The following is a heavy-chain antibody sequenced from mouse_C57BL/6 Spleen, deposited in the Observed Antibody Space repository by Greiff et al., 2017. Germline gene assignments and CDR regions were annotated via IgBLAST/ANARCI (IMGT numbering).Heavy chain of an antibody. CDR3: ARSAYYSNSLDY. CDR2: ISDGGSYT. V-gene: IGHV5-4*03. CDR1: GFTFSSYA. J-gene: IGHJ2*01. Sequence: EVKLMESGGGLVKPGGSLKLSCAASGFTFSSYAMSWVRQTPEKRLEWVATISDGGSYTYYPDNVKGRFTISRDNAKNNLYLQMSHLKSEDTAMYYCARSAYYSNSLDYWGQGTTLTVSS. D-gene: IGHD2-5*01.